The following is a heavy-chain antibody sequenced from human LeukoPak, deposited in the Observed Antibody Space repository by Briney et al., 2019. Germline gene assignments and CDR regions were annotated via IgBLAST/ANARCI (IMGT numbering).Heavy chain of an antibody. CDR3: ARGEMANFDS. Sequence: GGSLRLSCTASGFTFIDYYMAWIRQASGKGLEWISYIGTRGTTVYYADSVKGRFTISRDNAKNSLSLQMNNLKVDDTAIYYCARGEMANFDSWGQGTLVTVSS. D-gene: IGHD5-24*01. J-gene: IGHJ4*02. CDR2: IGTRGTTV. CDR1: GFTFIDYY. V-gene: IGHV3-11*01.